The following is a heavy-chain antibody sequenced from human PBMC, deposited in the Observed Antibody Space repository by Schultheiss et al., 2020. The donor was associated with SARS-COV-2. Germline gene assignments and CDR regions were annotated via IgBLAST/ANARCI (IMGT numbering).Heavy chain of an antibody. Sequence: GESLKISCAASGFTFSSYSMNWVRQAPGKGLEWVSSISSSSSYIYYADSVKGRFTISRDNAKNSLYLQMNSLRAEDTAVYYCARSITGTTFPIYYYYYGMDVWGQGTTVTVSS. D-gene: IGHD1-7*01. V-gene: IGHV3-21*01. CDR2: ISSSSSYI. CDR3: ARSITGTTFPIYYYYYGMDV. J-gene: IGHJ6*02. CDR1: GFTFSSYS.